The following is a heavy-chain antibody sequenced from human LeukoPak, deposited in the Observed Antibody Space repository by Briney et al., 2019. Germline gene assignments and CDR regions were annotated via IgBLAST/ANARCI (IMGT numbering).Heavy chain of an antibody. J-gene: IGHJ4*02. V-gene: IGHV3-7*01. Sequence: GGSLRLSCAASGFTFSSYWMSWVRQAPGKGLEWGANIKQDGSEKYYVDSVKGRFTISRDNAKNSLYLQMNSLRAEDTAVYYCARDSVDYYDSSGYPDYWGQGTLVTVSS. CDR2: IKQDGSEK. D-gene: IGHD3-22*01. CDR1: GFTFSSYW. CDR3: ARDSVDYYDSSGYPDY.